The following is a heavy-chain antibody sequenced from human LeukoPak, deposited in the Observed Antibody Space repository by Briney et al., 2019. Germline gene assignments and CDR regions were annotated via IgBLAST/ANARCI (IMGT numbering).Heavy chain of an antibody. CDR3: ARVQGYCSDGRCLF. J-gene: IGHJ4*02. CDR1: GYSFTGYH. CDR2: VNPKSGDT. D-gene: IGHD2-15*01. V-gene: IGHV1-2*02. Sequence: ASVKVSCKASGYSFTGYHIHWVRQAPGQGLEWMGWVNPKSGDTDYAQKFNDRVTMTRDKSITTAYMELTRLTSDDTAVYYCARVQGYCSDGRCLFWGQGTLVTVCS.